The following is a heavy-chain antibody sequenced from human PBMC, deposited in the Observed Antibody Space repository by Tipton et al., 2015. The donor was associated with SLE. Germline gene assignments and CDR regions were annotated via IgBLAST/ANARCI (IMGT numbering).Heavy chain of an antibody. CDR3: ARVGGIAARYYYYYMDV. V-gene: IGHV4-39*07. CDR2: IYYSGST. D-gene: IGHD6-6*01. Sequence: TLSLTCTVSGGSISSSSYYWGWIRQPPGKGLEWIGSIYYSGSTYYNPSLKSRVTISVDTSKNQFSLKLSSVTAADTAVYYCARVGGIAARYYYYYMDVWGKGTTVTVSS. J-gene: IGHJ6*03. CDR1: GGSISSSSYY.